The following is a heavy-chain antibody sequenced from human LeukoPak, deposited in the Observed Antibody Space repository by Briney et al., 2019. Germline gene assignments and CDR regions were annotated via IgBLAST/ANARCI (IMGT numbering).Heavy chain of an antibody. CDR1: GFTFSSYA. V-gene: IGHV3-23*01. D-gene: IGHD3-22*01. CDR2: ISGSGGST. CDR3: AKDSGSGYYLLFCY. J-gene: IGHJ4*02. Sequence: GGSLRLSCAASGFTFSSYAMSWVRQAPGKGLEWVSAISGSGGSTYYADSVKGRFTMSRDNSKNTLYLQMNSLRAEDTAIYYCAKDSGSGYYLLFCYWGQGTLVTVSS.